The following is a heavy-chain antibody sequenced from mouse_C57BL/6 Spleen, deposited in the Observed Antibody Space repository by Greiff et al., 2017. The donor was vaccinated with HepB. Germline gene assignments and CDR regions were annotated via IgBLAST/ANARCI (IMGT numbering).Heavy chain of an antibody. V-gene: IGHV1-4*01. CDR3: ARRADYDGAFDY. D-gene: IGHD2-4*01. CDR1: GYTFTSYT. J-gene: IGHJ2*01. CDR2: INPSSGYT. Sequence: QVQLQQSGAELARPGASVKMSCKASGYTFTSYTMHWVKQRPGQGLEWIGYINPSSGYTKYNQKFKDKATLTADKSSSTAYMQLSSLTSEDSAVYYCARRADYDGAFDYWGQGTTLTVSS.